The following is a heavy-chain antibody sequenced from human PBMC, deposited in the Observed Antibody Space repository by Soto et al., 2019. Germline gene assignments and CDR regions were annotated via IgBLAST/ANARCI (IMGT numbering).Heavy chain of an antibody. Sequence: GASVKVSCKASGYTFASYAMHWVRQAPGQRLEWMGRINAGNGNTKYSQKFQGRVTITRDTSASTAYMELSSLRSEDTAVYYCARGYGGPIGWFDPWGQGTLVTVSS. D-gene: IGHD3-16*01. CDR2: INAGNGNT. V-gene: IGHV1-3*01. CDR3: ARGYGGPIGWFDP. J-gene: IGHJ5*02. CDR1: GYTFASYA.